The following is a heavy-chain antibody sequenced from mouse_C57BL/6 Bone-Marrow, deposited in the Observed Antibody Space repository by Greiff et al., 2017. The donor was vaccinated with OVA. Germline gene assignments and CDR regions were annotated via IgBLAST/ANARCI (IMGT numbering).Heavy chain of an antibody. V-gene: IGHV5-12*01. CDR1: GFTFSDYY. D-gene: IGHD1-1*01. J-gene: IGHJ1*03. CDR2: ISNGGGST. Sequence: EVKLMESGGGLVQPGGSLKLSCAASGFTFSDYYMYWVRQTPEKRLEWVAYISNGGGSTYYPDTVKGRFTISRDNAKNTLYLQMRRLKSADTAVDYCARRYGSSSWYFDVWGTGTTVTVSS. CDR3: ARRYGSSSWYFDV.